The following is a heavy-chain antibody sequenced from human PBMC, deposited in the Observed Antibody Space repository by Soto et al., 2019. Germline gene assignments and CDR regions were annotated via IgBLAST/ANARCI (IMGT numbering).Heavy chain of an antibody. CDR2: ISPYNGNT. D-gene: IGHD6-13*01. J-gene: IGHJ3*01. Sequence: ASVKVSCKASGYTFTTYSICRVRQASGQGLEWMGWISPYNGNTDYAQKFQGRVTMTTDTSTSTAYMELRSLTSDDTAVYYCASPASGSGAFDLCGQGTVVTVSS. CDR1: GYTFTTYS. CDR3: ASPASGSGAFDL. V-gene: IGHV1-18*04.